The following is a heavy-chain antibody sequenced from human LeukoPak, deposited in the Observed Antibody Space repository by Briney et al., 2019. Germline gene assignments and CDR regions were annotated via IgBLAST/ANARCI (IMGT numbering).Heavy chain of an antibody. CDR1: GFTFTNHP. J-gene: IGHJ4*02. D-gene: IGHD4-17*01. CDR3: ASHYGDYLDYFDY. V-gene: IGHV3-23*01. CDR2: ISGGGGST. Sequence: GGSLRLSCAASGFTFTNHPMNWVRQAPGKGLEWVSAISGGGGSTYYADSVKGRFTISRDNSKNTLYLQMNSLRAEDTALYYCASHYGDYLDYFDYWGQGTLVTVSS.